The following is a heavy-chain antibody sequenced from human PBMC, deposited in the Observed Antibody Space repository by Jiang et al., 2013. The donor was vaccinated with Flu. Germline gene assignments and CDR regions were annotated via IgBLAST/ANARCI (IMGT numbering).Heavy chain of an antibody. V-gene: IGHV1-69*01. CDR2: ITPIFGIT. CDR3: ARRYCSSISCSNWFDP. CDR1: GGTFSSYA. J-gene: IGHJ5*02. Sequence: SGAEVKKPGSSVKVSCKASGGTFSSYAISWVRQALGQGLEWMGGITPIFGITNYAQKFQGRVTITADESTNTAHMELSSLRSDDTAVYYCARRYCSSISCSNWFDPWGQGTLVTVSS. D-gene: IGHD2-2*01.